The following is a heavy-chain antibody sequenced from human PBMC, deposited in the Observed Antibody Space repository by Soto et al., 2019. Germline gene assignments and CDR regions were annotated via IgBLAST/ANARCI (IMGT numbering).Heavy chain of an antibody. CDR1: GFTFRSYG. CDR3: ARDRTGRGNWFDP. Sequence: QVQVVESGGGVVQPGRSLRLSCAASGFTFRSYGMHWVRQAPGKGLEWVAVIWYDGSNKYYADSMKGRFTISRDNSENTLYLQMNSLRAEDTAVYYCARDRTGRGNWFDPWGQGTLVTVSS. CDR2: IWYDGSNK. J-gene: IGHJ5*02. D-gene: IGHD7-27*01. V-gene: IGHV3-33*01.